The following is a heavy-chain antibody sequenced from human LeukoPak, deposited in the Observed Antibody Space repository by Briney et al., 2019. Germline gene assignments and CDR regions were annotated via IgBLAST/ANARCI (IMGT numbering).Heavy chain of an antibody. CDR2: IYHSGST. V-gene: IGHV4-38-2*01. D-gene: IGHD3-3*01. J-gene: IGHJ3*02. CDR3: ARAGITIFGVVKLGAFDI. CDR1: GYSISSGYY. Sequence: PSETLSLTSAVSGYSISSGYYWGWIRQPPGKGLEWIGSIYHSGSTYYNPSLKSRVTISVDTSKNQFSLKLSSVTAADTAVYYCARAGITIFGVVKLGAFDIWGQGTMVTASS.